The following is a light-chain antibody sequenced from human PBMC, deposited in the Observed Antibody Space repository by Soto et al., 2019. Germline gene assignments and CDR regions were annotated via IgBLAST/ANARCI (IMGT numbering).Light chain of an antibody. J-gene: IGKJ1*01. Sequence: EIVMAQSPVTLSVSPGEGATLSCRASQYVSSNLAWYQVRPGQAPRLLIHAASTRATDIPARFSGSGSGTELTLTISSLQSEDFSVYYCQQYNHWPWTFGQGTKVEIK. CDR2: AAS. V-gene: IGKV3-15*01. CDR3: QQYNHWPWT. CDR1: QYVSSN.